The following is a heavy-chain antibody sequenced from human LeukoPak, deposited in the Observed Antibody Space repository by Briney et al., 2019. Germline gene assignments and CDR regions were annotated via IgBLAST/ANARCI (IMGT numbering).Heavy chain of an antibody. Sequence: GGSLRLSCAASGFTFRNYAMSWVRQAPGKGLEWVSAMGGTDGTTYYADSVKGRFTISRDNSKNTLYLQMNSLRAEDTAVYYCAKPIAAAAVDYWGQGTLVTVSS. D-gene: IGHD6-13*01. V-gene: IGHV3-23*01. CDR1: GFTFRNYA. CDR2: MGGTDGTT. J-gene: IGHJ4*02. CDR3: AKPIAAAAVDY.